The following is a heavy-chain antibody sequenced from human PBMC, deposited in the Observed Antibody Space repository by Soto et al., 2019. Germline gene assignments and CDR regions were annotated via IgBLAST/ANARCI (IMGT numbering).Heavy chain of an antibody. CDR1: GYTFTRYG. CDR3: ASDGHGGYVSDFAY. V-gene: IGHV1-18*01. CDR2: ISAYNGNT. J-gene: IGHJ4*02. Sequence: QVKLVQSGAEVKKPGASVKVSCKASGYTFTRYGISWVRQAPGQGIEWMGWISAYNGNTNYAQKLQGRVTMTTYTSTSTAYMELRSLSSDDTAVYYCASDGHGGYVSDFAYWGQGTLVTVSS. D-gene: IGHD5-12*01.